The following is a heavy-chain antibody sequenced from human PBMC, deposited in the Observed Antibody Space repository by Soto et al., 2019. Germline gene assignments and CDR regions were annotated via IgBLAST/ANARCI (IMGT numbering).Heavy chain of an antibody. V-gene: IGHV1-18*01. Sequence: ASVKVSCKASGYTFTSYGISWVRQAPGQGLEWMGWISAYNGNTNYAQKLQGRVTMTTDTSTSTAYMELRSLRSDDTAVYYCASDEGYSSSWYQKFDYWGQGTLVTVSS. D-gene: IGHD6-13*01. CDR2: ISAYNGNT. CDR1: GYTFTSYG. J-gene: IGHJ4*02. CDR3: ASDEGYSSSWYQKFDY.